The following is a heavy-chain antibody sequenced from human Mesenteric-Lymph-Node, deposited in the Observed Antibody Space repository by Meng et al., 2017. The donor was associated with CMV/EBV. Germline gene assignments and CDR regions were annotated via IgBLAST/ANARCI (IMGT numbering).Heavy chain of an antibody. J-gene: IGHJ4*02. D-gene: IGHD2-21*02. CDR3: AHRPTATGPFDY. CDR2: IYWDDAE. CDR1: GFSLSTNGVG. V-gene: IGHV2-5*02. Sequence: FSGFSLSTNGVGVGWIRQPPGKALEWLALIYWDDAEHYSPSLKSRITITKDTSKNQVVLTMTSMDPVDTAIYYCAHRPTATGPFDYWGQGTLVTVSS.